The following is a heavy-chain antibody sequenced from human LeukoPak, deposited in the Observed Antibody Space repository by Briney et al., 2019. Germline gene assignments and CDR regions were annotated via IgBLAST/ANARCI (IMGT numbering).Heavy chain of an antibody. CDR2: SGGSGGRT. J-gene: IGHJ4*02. D-gene: IGHD3-22*01. CDR3: AQEHFDTSAYYSRFDN. Sequence: GGSPRLSCAASGFTFPKHAMSWVRQAPGKGLEWVASSGGSGGRTHYADSVKGRFTISRDNSQNTVYLHMNSLRADDTAVYYCAQEHFDTSAYYSRFDNWGQGILVTGSS. CDR1: GFTFPKHA. V-gene: IGHV3-23*01.